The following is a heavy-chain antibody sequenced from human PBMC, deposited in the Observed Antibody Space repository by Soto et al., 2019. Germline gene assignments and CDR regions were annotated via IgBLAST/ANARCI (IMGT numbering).Heavy chain of an antibody. CDR1: GGTFSSYA. Sequence: SVKVSCKASGGTFSSYAISWVRQAPGQGLEWMGGIIPIFGTANYAQKFQGRVTITADKSTSTAYMELSSLRSEDTAVYYCAREDSSIAARPGTYDYWGQGTLVTVSS. CDR3: AREDSSIAARPGTYDY. V-gene: IGHV1-69*06. CDR2: IIPIFGTA. J-gene: IGHJ4*02. D-gene: IGHD6-6*01.